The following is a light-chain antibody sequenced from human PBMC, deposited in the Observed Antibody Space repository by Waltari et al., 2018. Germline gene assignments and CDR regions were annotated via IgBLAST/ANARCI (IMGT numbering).Light chain of an antibody. V-gene: IGLV2-23*01. J-gene: IGLJ3*02. CDR1: SSDGGSYNL. CDR3: CSYTTSSTWV. CDR2: EGS. Sequence: QSALTQPASVSGSPGQSITIPCTGTSSDGGSYNLVSWYQQHPGKAPKLMIYEGSKRPSGVSNRFSGSKSGNTASLTISGLQAEDEADYYCCSYTTSSTWVFGGGTRLTVL.